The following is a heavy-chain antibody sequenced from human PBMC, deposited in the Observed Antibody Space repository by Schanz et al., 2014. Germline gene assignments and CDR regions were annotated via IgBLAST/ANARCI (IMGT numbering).Heavy chain of an antibody. V-gene: IGHV1-18*01. J-gene: IGHJ4*02. Sequence: QVQLVQSGAEVKKPGASVKVSCKASGYTFTSHGISWVRQAPGQGLEWMGWITAYNGNTNYAQKLQGRVTMTTDTSTSTAYMELRSLRSDDTAVYYCARGGYSSGWYDRDIAHVDYWGQGTLVTVSS. CDR2: ITAYNGNT. CDR3: ARGGYSSGWYDRDIAHVDY. D-gene: IGHD6-19*01. CDR1: GYTFTSHG.